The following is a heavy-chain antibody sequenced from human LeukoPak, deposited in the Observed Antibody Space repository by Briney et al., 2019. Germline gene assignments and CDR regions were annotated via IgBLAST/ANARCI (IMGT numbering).Heavy chain of an antibody. V-gene: IGHV3-7*01. D-gene: IGHD3-10*01. CDR2: IKQDGSEK. CDR3: ARSHLLWFGEKGFDY. Sequence: PGGSLRLSCAASGFTFSSYWMSWVRQAPGKGLEWVANIKQDGSEKYYVDSVKGRFTISRDNAKNSLYLQMNSLRAEDTAVYYCARSHLLWFGEKGFDYWGRGTLVTVSS. J-gene: IGHJ4*02. CDR1: GFTFSSYW.